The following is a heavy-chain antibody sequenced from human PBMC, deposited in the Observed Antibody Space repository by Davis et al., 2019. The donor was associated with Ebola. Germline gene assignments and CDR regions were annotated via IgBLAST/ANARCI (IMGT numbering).Heavy chain of an antibody. D-gene: IGHD1-26*01. J-gene: IGHJ4*02. CDR3: ARERVGATILSDFDY. Sequence: SVKVSCKASGYTFTSYYMHWVRQAPGQGLEWMGRIIPILGIANYAQKFQGRVTITADKSTSTAYMELSSLRSEDTAVYYCARERVGATILSDFDYWGQGTLVTVSS. CDR2: IIPILGIA. V-gene: IGHV1-69*04. CDR1: GYTFTSYY.